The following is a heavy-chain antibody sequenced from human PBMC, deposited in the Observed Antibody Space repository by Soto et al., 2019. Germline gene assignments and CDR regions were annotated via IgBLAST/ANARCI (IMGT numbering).Heavy chain of an antibody. V-gene: IGHV4-4*07. CDR3: VRDRADFSSTYYHYFSV. CDR2: IYSTGTT. D-gene: IGHD6-13*01. CDR1: GTSVRHFY. Sequence: PSETLSLTCKVSGTSVRHFYWSWIRQSAGKGLEWIGRIYSTGTTNFNPSLKSRLTMSMDMSKNQVSLSLTSVTAADTAVYYCVRDRADFSSTYYHYFSVWGRGTLVTVS. J-gene: IGHJ2*01.